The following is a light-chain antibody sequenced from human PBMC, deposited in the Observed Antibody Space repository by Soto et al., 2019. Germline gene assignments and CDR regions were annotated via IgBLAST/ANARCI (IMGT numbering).Light chain of an antibody. CDR1: QSVSSY. V-gene: IGKV3-11*01. Sequence: EIVLTQSPATLSLSPGERATLSCRASQSVSSYLAWYQQKSGQAPRLLIYDASNRATGIPARFSGSGSGTDVTLTISSLEPEDFAVYYCQQRSNWPGTFGPGTKVDIK. CDR2: DAS. CDR3: QQRSNWPGT. J-gene: IGKJ3*01.